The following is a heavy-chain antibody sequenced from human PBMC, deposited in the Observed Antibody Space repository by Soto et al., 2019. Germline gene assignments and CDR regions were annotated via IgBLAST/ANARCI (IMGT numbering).Heavy chain of an antibody. J-gene: IGHJ4*02. CDR3: ARMKLARLDL. V-gene: IGHV1-69*09. CDR2: ITPNMTLT. Sequence: QVQLLQSGAEVKRPGSSVRVSCKASGVSFNSYGFAWVRQAPGQGLEWLGKITPNMTLTNYAQSFQGRVTITAETSTITSYLELTSLTSEDTAVYYCARMKLARLDLCGQGTLVTVSS. CDR1: GVSFNSYG.